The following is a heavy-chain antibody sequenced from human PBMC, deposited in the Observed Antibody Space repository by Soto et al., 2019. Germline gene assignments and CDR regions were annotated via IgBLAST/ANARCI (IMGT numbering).Heavy chain of an antibody. CDR2: IKSKTDGGTT. CDR1: GFTFTNAW. D-gene: IGHD2-2*01. CDR3: VTDRLV. Sequence: EVQLVESGGGLEKPGGSLRLSCAASGFTFTNAWMNWVRQAPGKGLESIGRIKSKTDGGTTDYTAPVKGRFIISRDDSKNTLFLQMSSLQIEDTAVYYCVTDRLVWGQGTLVTVFS. V-gene: IGHV3-15*01. J-gene: IGHJ4*02.